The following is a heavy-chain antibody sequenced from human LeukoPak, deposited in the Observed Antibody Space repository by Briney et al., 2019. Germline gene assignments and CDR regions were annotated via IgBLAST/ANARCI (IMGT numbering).Heavy chain of an antibody. J-gene: IGHJ4*02. CDR3: ANGYYDILTGYHFDY. D-gene: IGHD3-9*01. CDR1: GYTLTELS. CDR2: FDIEDGET. Sequence: ASVKVSCKVSGYTLTELSMHWVRQAPGTGLGWMGGFDIEDGETIYAQKFQGRVTMTEDTSTDTAYMELSSLRSEDTAVYYCANGYYDILTGYHFDYWGQGTLVTVSS. V-gene: IGHV1-24*01.